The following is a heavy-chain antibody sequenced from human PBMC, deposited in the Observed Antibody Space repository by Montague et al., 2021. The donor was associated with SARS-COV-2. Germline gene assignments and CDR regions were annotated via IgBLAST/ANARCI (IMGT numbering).Heavy chain of an antibody. V-gene: IGHV3-23*01. CDR2: ISGSGSSA. CDR3: AKGDVDTAMAFEY. CDR1: GFTFSSYA. J-gene: IGHJ4*02. Sequence: LRLSCAASGFTFSSYAMSWVRQAPGKGLEWVSAISGSGSSAYYADSVKGRFTISRDNSKNTLYLQMNSLRAEDTAVYYCAKGDVDTAMAFEYWGQGTLVTVSS. D-gene: IGHD5-18*01.